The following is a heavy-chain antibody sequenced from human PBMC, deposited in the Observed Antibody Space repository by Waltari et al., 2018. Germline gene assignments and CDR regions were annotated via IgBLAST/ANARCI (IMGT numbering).Heavy chain of an antibody. Sequence: EVQLVESGGGLIQPGGSLRLSCAASGFIVRSNYMSWVRQAPGRGLEGVSLMYSGGSTYYADSVKGRFTISRDNSKNTLYLQMDSLSVEDTAVYYCARWQQWPVRAFDYWGQGTLVTVSS. J-gene: IGHJ4*02. D-gene: IGHD6-19*01. CDR2: MYSGGST. V-gene: IGHV3-53*01. CDR3: ARWQQWPVRAFDY. CDR1: GFIVRSNY.